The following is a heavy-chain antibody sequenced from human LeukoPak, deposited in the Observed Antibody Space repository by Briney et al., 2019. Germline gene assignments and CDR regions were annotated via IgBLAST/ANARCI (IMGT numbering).Heavy chain of an antibody. V-gene: IGHV4-59*01. CDR1: GGSISSYY. CDR3: ARDFRAFWSGNDAFDI. J-gene: IGHJ3*02. Sequence: SETLSLTCIVSGGSISSYYWSWIRQPPGKGLEWIGYIYYSGSTNYNPSLKSRVTISVDTSKNQFSLKLSSVTAADTAVYYCARDFRAFWSGNDAFDIWGQGTMVTVSS. CDR2: IYYSGST. D-gene: IGHD3-3*01.